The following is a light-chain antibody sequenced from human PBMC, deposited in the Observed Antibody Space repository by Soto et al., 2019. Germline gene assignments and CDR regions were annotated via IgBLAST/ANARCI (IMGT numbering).Light chain of an antibody. Sequence: EIVLTQSPGTLSLSPGEIATLSCRARQSISSSYLAIAWYQQKPGQPPRLLIYGASSRATGIPDRFSGSGSATDFTLTISRLEPEDFAVYYCQQHDTSPWTFGQGTRVDIK. CDR2: GAS. CDR3: QQHDTSPWT. V-gene: IGKV3-20*01. J-gene: IGKJ1*01. CDR1: QSISSSY.